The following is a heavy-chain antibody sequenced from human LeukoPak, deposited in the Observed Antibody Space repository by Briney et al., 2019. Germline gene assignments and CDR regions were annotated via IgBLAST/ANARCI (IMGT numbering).Heavy chain of an antibody. D-gene: IGHD3-22*01. CDR1: GGSISSDDYY. Sequence: TLSLTCTVSGGSISSDDYYWNWIRQPPGKGLEWIGYIYYSGSTYSNPSLKSRVTISVDTSKNQFSLKLSSVTAADTAVYYCAREGGSGYYPSPLGFDYWGQGTLVTVSS. CDR3: AREGGSGYYPSPLGFDY. V-gene: IGHV4-30-4*08. J-gene: IGHJ4*02. CDR2: IYYSGST.